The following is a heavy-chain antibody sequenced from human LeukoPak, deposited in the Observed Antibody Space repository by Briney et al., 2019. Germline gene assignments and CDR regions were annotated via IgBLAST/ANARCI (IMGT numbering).Heavy chain of an antibody. CDR2: IYTSGST. Sequence: PSETLSLTCTVSGGSISSYFWSWIRQPAGKGLEWIGRIYTSGSTDYNPSLKSRVTISADKSTNQFSLKLSSVTAADTAMYYCARDRFGDLNYFDYWGQGTLVTVSS. CDR1: GGSISSYF. D-gene: IGHD3-3*01. V-gene: IGHV4-4*07. J-gene: IGHJ4*02. CDR3: ARDRFGDLNYFDY.